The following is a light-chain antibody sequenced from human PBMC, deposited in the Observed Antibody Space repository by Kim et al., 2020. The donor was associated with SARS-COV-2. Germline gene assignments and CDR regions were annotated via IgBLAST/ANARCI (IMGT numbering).Light chain of an antibody. CDR3: QQSYSTHT. V-gene: IGKV1-39*01. Sequence: LSTSVGDRVTITCRASQSISSYLYWYQQKTGKAPKLLFYAASSLQSRIPSRFSGSGCGTDFTLTISSRQPEDFATYYCQQSYSTHTFGQETKLEI. CDR2: AAS. J-gene: IGKJ2*01. CDR1: QSISSY.